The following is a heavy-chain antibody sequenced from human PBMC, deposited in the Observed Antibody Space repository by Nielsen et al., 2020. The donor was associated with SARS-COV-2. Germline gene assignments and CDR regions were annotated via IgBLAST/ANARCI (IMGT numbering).Heavy chain of an antibody. CDR2: ISGSGGST. D-gene: IGHD3-9*01. V-gene: IGHV3-23*01. J-gene: IGHJ4*02. CDR1: GFTFSSYA. CDR3: AKSAYYDIFGVQGHFDY. Sequence: GGSLRLSCAASGFTFSSYAMSWVRQAPGKGLEWVSAISGSGGSTYYADSVKGRFTISRDNSKNTLYLQMNSLRAEDTAVYYCAKSAYYDIFGVQGHFDYWGQGTLVTVSS.